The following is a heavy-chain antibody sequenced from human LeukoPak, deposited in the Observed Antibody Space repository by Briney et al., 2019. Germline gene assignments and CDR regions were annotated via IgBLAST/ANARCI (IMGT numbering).Heavy chain of an antibody. CDR3: TRHVGAEVWFDP. Sequence: ASVKVSCKASGYTFTDYYMHWVRLAPGQGLEWMGWINPSSGGTNYAQKFQGRVTMTRDTSISTAYVELSRLTFDDTAVYYCTRHVGAEVWFDPWGQGTLVTVSS. V-gene: IGHV1-2*02. CDR1: GYTFTDYY. CDR2: INPSSGGT. J-gene: IGHJ5*02. D-gene: IGHD1-26*01.